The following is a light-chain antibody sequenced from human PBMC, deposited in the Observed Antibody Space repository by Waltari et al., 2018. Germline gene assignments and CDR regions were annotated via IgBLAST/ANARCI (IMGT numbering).Light chain of an antibody. J-gene: IGLJ1*01. CDR3: CSYAGTYV. CDR1: SSDVGAYNY. Sequence: QSALTQPRSVSGSPGQSVTISCTGTSSDVGAYNYVSWYQQHPGKAPKLRIYDVTKRPSGVPDRGSGSKSGNSASLTISGLQTEDEADYYCCSYAGTYVFGTGTKVTVL. V-gene: IGLV2-11*01. CDR2: DVT.